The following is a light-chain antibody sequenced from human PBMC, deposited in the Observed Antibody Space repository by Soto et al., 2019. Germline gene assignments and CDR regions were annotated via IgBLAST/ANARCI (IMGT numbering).Light chain of an antibody. CDR1: SSNIGNNY. Sequence: QSVLTQPPSVSAAPGQKVTISCSGSSSNIGNNYVSWYQHFPGTAPKLLIYDNNKRPSGIPDRFSGSKSGTSATLGITGLQTGDEAVYYCGTWDSSLSAGEVVFGGGTKLTFL. V-gene: IGLV1-51*01. CDR2: DNN. CDR3: GTWDSSLSAGEVV. J-gene: IGLJ2*01.